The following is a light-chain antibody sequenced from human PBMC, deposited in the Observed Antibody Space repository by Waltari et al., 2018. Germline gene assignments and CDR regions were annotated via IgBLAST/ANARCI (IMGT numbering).Light chain of an antibody. J-gene: IGLJ3*02. CDR1: SSDVGGYNY. Sequence: QSALTQSASVSGSPGQSITISCTGTSSDVGGYNYVFWFQQHPGKAPKLMIYDVNNRPSGVSNRFSGSKSGNTASLTISGLQAEDEADYYCSSFTRSSTWVFGGGTKLTVL. V-gene: IGLV2-14*01. CDR3: SSFTRSSTWV. CDR2: DVN.